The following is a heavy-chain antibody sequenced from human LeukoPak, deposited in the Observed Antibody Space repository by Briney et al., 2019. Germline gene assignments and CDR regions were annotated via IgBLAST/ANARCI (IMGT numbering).Heavy chain of an antibody. V-gene: IGHV3-30*04. CDR3: AKDRCGGDCYWEAYYFDY. CDR2: IWYDGSNK. CDR1: GFTFSSYA. Sequence: GRSLRLSCAASGFTFSSYAMHWVRQAPGKGLEWVAVIWYDGSNKYYADSVKGRFTISRDNSKNTLYLQMNSLRAEGTAVYYCAKDRCGGDCYWEAYYFDYWGQGTLVTVSS. J-gene: IGHJ4*02. D-gene: IGHD2-21*02.